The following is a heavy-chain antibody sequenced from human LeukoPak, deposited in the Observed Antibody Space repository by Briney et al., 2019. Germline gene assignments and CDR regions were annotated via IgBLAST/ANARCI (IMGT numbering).Heavy chain of an antibody. CDR3: ARVRRFDSGYDSRAPNWFDP. V-gene: IGHV3-21*01. CDR2: ISSSSSYI. Sequence: GGSLRLSCAASGFTFGSYSMNWVRQAPGKGLEWVSSISSSSSYIYYADSAKGRFTISRDNAKNSLYLQMNSLRAEDTAVYYCARVRRFDSGYDSRAPNWFDPWGQGTLVTVSS. D-gene: IGHD5-12*01. J-gene: IGHJ5*02. CDR1: GFTFGSYS.